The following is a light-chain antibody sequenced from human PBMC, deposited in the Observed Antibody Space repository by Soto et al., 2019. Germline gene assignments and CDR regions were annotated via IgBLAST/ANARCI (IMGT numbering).Light chain of an antibody. CDR1: QSVSSY. J-gene: IGKJ1*01. CDR2: DAS. Sequence: EIVLTQSPATLSLSPGERATLSCRASQSVSSYLAWYQQKPGQAPWLLIYDASNRATDIPARFSGSGPGTDFTLTISSLEPEDFAVYYCQQYNNWWTFGQGTKVEIK. CDR3: QQYNNWWT. V-gene: IGKV3D-11*02.